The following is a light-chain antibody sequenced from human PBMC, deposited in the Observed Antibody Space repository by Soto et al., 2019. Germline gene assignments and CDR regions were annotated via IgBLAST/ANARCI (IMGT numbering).Light chain of an antibody. J-gene: IGKJ4*01. V-gene: IGKV1-13*02. Sequence: AIQLTQSPSSLSASVGDRVTITCRASQGIRSTLAWYQQKPGKAPKFLIYDASSLDSGVLSRFSGSGSGADFTLTISSLQPEDSATYYCQQCNSYPLTFGGGTKVEIK. CDR2: DAS. CDR3: QQCNSYPLT. CDR1: QGIRST.